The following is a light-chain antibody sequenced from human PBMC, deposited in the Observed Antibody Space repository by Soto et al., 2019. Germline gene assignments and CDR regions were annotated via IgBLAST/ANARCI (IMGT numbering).Light chain of an antibody. CDR2: GNN. CDR1: SSNIGAGYD. J-gene: IGLJ3*02. CDR3: QSYDKSLGSPWV. Sequence: QSVLTQPPSVSGAPGQRVTISCTGSSSNIGAGYDVHWYRQVPGTAPKVLIYGNNNRPSGVPDRFSGSRSGTSASLAITGLQAEDEAEYYCQSYDKSLGSPWVFGGGTKLTVL. V-gene: IGLV1-40*01.